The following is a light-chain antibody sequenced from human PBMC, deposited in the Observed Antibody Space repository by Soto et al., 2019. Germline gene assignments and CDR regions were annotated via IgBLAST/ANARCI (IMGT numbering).Light chain of an antibody. J-gene: IGKJ3*01. Sequence: EIVLMQSPGTLSLSPGERATLSCRASQSVSSNLLAWYQQKPGQAPRLLIYAASSRATGIPEWFSGSGSGTDFTLTISRLEPEDYALYYCQQYADSPITFGPGTKVDIK. V-gene: IGKV3-20*01. CDR3: QQYADSPIT. CDR2: AAS. CDR1: QSVSSNL.